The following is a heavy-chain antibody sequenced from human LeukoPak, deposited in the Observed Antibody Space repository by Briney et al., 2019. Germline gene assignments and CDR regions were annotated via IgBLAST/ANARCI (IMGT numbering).Heavy chain of an antibody. J-gene: IGHJ4*02. D-gene: IGHD5-18*01. Sequence: PGGSLRLSCAAPGFTFSSYSMNWVRQAPGKGLEWVSSISSSSSYIYYADSVKGRFTISRDNAKSTLYLQMNSLRAEDMAVYYCARGGEYSYGPVGDYWGQGTLVTVSS. V-gene: IGHV3-21*01. CDR1: GFTFSSYS. CDR3: ARGGEYSYGPVGDY. CDR2: ISSSSSYI.